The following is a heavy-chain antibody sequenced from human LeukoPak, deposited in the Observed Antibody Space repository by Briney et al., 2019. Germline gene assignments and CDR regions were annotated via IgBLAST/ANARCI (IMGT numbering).Heavy chain of an antibody. CDR3: ARASAYSSSSGVNY. Sequence: SETLSLTCAVYGGSLGGYYWTWIRQPPGKGLEWIGEINHSGSTNYNPSLKSRVTISVDTSKNQFSLRLSSVTAADTAVYYCARASAYSSSSGVNYWGQGTLVTVSS. J-gene: IGHJ4*02. CDR1: GGSLGGYY. CDR2: INHSGST. D-gene: IGHD6-6*01. V-gene: IGHV4-34*01.